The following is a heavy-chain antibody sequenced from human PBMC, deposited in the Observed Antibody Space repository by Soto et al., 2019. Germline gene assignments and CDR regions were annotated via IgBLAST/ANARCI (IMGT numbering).Heavy chain of an antibody. J-gene: IGHJ4*02. V-gene: IGHV2-5*02. D-gene: IGHD4-17*01. CDR3: AHAGDYDLLSFDH. Sequence: QITLKESGPPLVRRAQTLTLTCAFSGFSLTTTSMGVAWIRRPPWKPLEWVALIYWDDDQRYSPSLKARPTISKDTSRSRVVLTISNMNPEDTGTYFCAHAGDYDLLSFDHWGPGTLVTVSS. CDR2: IYWDDDQ. CDR1: GFSLTTTSMG.